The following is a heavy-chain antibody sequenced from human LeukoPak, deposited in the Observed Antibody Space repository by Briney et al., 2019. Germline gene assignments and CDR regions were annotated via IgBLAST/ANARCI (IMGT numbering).Heavy chain of an antibody. D-gene: IGHD3-22*01. J-gene: IGHJ4*02. CDR3: ARYYYDSSGQVGFDY. CDR1: GGSISSSGYY. Sequence: SETLSLTCTVSGGSISSSGYYWGWIRQPPGKGLEWIGSIYHSGSTYYNPSLKSRVTISVDTSKNQFSLMLSSVTAADTAVYYCARYYYDSSGQVGFDYWGQGTLVTVSS. V-gene: IGHV4-39*07. CDR2: IYHSGST.